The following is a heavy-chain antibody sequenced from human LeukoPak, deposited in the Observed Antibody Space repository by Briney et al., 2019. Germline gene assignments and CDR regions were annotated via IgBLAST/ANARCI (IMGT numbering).Heavy chain of an antibody. V-gene: IGHV3-23*01. CDR1: GFTFSSCA. D-gene: IGHD3-16*02. Sequence: GGSLRLSCAASGFTFSSCAMTWVRQAPGKGLESVSAISKSGGSTYYADSLKGRFTISRDNSKNTLYLQMNSLRAEDTAVYYCAKDGSYSYPYYSDYWGQRTLVTVSS. CDR3: AKDGSYSYPYYSDY. CDR2: ISKSGGST. J-gene: IGHJ4*02.